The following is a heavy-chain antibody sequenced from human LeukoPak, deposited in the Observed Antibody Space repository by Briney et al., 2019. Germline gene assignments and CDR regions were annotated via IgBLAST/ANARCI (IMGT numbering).Heavy chain of an antibody. J-gene: IGHJ3*02. CDR3: VRYPRLLALGDTAFDT. V-gene: IGHV3-30*02. CDR1: GFTFSSYG. Sequence: PGGSLRLSCAASGFTFSSYGMHWVRQAPGKGLEWVAFIRYDGSNKYYADSVKGRFTISRDNAKNSLYLQMHSLRVEDTAVYFCVRYPRLLALGDTAFDTWGHGTMVIVSS. CDR2: IRYDGSNK. D-gene: IGHD5-18*01.